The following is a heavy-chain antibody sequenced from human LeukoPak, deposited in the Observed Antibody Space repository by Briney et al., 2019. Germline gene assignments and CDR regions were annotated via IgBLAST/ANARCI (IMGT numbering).Heavy chain of an antibody. D-gene: IGHD5-12*01. Sequence: TGGSLRLSCVGSGFTFRSHAMSWVRQAPEKGLEFVSGIYENGGTTYYADSVKGRFTISRDNSKNTLYLQMNSLRAEDTAVYYCAKDHLGATAFDYWGQGTLVTVSS. J-gene: IGHJ4*02. V-gene: IGHV3-23*01. CDR2: IYENGGTT. CDR1: GFTFRSHA. CDR3: AKDHLGATAFDY.